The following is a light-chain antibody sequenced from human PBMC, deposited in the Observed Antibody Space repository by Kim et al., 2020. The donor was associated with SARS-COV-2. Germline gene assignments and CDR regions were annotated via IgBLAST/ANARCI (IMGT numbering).Light chain of an antibody. V-gene: IGLV3-19*01. CDR2: GKN. J-gene: IGLJ3*02. Sequence: VALGQTVRITCQGDSLRIYYASWYQQKPGQAPVLVIYGKNNRPSGIPDRFSGSSSGNTASLTITGAQADDEADYYCNSRDSSGNLVFGGGTHLTVL. CDR1: SLRIYY. CDR3: NSRDSSGNLV.